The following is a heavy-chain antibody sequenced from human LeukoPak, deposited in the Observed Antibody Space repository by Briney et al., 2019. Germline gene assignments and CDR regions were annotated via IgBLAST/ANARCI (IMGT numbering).Heavy chain of an antibody. CDR3: ARAYCCSTSCPFDY. CDR2: IYYSGST. J-gene: IGHJ4*02. Sequence: SETLSLTCTVAGGSISSYYWSWIRQPPGKGLEWIGYIYYSGSTNYNPSLKSRVTISVDTSKNQFSLKLSSVTAADTAVYYCARAYCCSTSCPFDYWGQGTLVTVSS. D-gene: IGHD2-2*01. CDR1: GGSISSYY. V-gene: IGHV4-59*01.